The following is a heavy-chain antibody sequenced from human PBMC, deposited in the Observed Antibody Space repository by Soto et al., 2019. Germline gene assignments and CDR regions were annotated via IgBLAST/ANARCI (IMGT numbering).Heavy chain of an antibody. Sequence: GGSLRLSCAASGFTFSSYGMHWVRQAPGKGLEWVAVISYDGSNKYYADSVKGRFTISRDNSKNTLYLQMNSLRAEDTAVYYCAKDNHPVSITMIVGANNSAYWGQGTLVTVSS. CDR2: ISYDGSNK. D-gene: IGHD3-22*01. CDR3: AKDNHPVSITMIVGANNSAY. J-gene: IGHJ4*02. CDR1: GFTFSSYG. V-gene: IGHV3-30*18.